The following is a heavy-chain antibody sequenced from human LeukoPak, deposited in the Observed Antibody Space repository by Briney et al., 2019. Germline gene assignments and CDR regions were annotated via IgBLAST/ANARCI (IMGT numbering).Heavy chain of an antibody. Sequence: GGSLRLSCAASGFTFSSYWMSWVRQAPGKGLEWVANLKQDGSEKYYVDSVKGRFTISRDNAKNSLYLQMNSLRAEDTAVYYCARGVLLRYFDWSPFDWFDPWGQGTLVTVSS. CDR3: ARGVLLRYFDWSPFDWFDP. V-gene: IGHV3-7*01. CDR1: GFTFSSYW. D-gene: IGHD3-9*01. CDR2: LKQDGSEK. J-gene: IGHJ5*02.